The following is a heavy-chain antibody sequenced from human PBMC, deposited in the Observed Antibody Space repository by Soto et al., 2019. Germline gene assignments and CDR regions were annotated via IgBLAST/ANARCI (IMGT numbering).Heavy chain of an antibody. D-gene: IGHD3-10*01. Sequence: ASEKVSCKASGYTFPSYYIHWVRQAPGQGLEWMGVINRSTGSTTYGQKSQGRVTLTKDTSTTIVYMEMTSLRFEDTAVYYCATRGGRAMPGQYYYSGMDVWGQGTTVTVSS. CDR1: GYTFPSYY. CDR2: INRSTGST. V-gene: IGHV1-46*04. J-gene: IGHJ6*02. CDR3: ATRGGRAMPGQYYYSGMDV.